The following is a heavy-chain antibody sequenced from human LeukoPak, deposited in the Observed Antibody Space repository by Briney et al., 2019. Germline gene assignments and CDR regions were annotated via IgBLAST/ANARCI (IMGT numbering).Heavy chain of an antibody. CDR3: AKGGGCSGGSCYGLGVRLQTLFDY. D-gene: IGHD2-15*01. V-gene: IGHV3-9*01. Sequence: GGSLRLSCAASGFTFDDYAMHWVRQAPGKGLEWVSGISWNSGSIGYADSVKGRFTISRDNAKNSLYLQMNSLRAEDTALYYCAKGGGCSGGSCYGLGVRLQTLFDYWGQGTLVTVSS. CDR2: ISWNSGSI. J-gene: IGHJ4*02. CDR1: GFTFDDYA.